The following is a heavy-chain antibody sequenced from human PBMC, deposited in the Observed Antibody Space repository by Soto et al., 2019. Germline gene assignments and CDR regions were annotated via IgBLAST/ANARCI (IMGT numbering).Heavy chain of an antibody. J-gene: IGHJ5*02. CDR3: ARDVGDRVPEEIDP. Sequence: QVQLQESGPGLVKPSQTLSLTCTVSGGSISSGGYYWSWIRQHPGKGLEWIGYIYYSGSTYYNPSLKCRVTISVDTSKNQFSLKLSSVTAADTAVYYCARDVGDRVPEEIDPWGQGTLVTVSS. V-gene: IGHV4-31*03. CDR1: GGSISSGGYY. CDR2: IYYSGST. D-gene: IGHD3-3*01.